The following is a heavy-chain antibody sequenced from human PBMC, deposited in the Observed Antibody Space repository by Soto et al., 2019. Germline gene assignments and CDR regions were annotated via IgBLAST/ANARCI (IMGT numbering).Heavy chain of an antibody. Sequence: QVQLVQSGAEVKKPGPSVKVPCKAPGGPFGSYAISWVRKAPGQGLEGMGGIIPIFGTANSAQKFQGRVTITADKSTSTAYMELSSLRSEDTAVYYCASGIYYSNYDYYYGMDVWGQGTTVTVSS. V-gene: IGHV1-69*06. CDR1: GGPFGSYA. CDR3: ASGIYYSNYDYYYGMDV. D-gene: IGHD4-4*01. CDR2: IIPIFGTA. J-gene: IGHJ6*02.